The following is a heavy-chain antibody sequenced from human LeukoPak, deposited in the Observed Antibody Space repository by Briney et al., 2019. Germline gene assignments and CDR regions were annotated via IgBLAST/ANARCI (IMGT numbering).Heavy chain of an antibody. V-gene: IGHV4-59*01. J-gene: IGHJ3*02. CDR2: IYYSGST. CDR1: GGSISSYY. D-gene: IGHD7-27*01. Sequence: SETLSLTCTVSGGSISSYYWSWLRQPPGKGLEWIGYIYYSGSTNYNPSLKSRVTISVDTSKNQFSLKLSSVTAADTAVYYCARDIPTNWGAVDAFDIWGQGTMVTVSS. CDR3: ARDIPTNWGAVDAFDI.